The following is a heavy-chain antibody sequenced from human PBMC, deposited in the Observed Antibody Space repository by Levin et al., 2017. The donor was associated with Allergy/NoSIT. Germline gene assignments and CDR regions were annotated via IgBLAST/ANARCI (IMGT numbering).Heavy chain of an antibody. CDR3: AREKGGTRGWYTVDY. CDR1: GFAFYSYA. J-gene: IGHJ4*02. CDR2: IRGSGEKT. D-gene: IGHD6-19*01. V-gene: IGHV3-23*01. Sequence: GGSLRLSCEASGFAFYSYAITWVRQAPGKGLERISAIRGSGEKTYYADSVEGRFTVSRDNSKDTVYLQMNSLRGEDTAVYFCAREKGGTRGWYTVDYWGQGALVIVSP.